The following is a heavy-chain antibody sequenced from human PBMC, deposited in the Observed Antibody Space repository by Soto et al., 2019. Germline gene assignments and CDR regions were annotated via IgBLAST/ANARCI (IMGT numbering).Heavy chain of an antibody. V-gene: IGHV1-2*04. J-gene: IGHJ6*02. CDR1: GYTFTGYY. CDR2: INPNSGGT. D-gene: IGHD3-3*01. CDR3: ARDAKRRITIFGVVTSVYYYGMDV. Sequence: ASVKVSCKASGYTFTGYYMHLVRHAPGQGLEWVGWINPNSGGTNYAQKFQGWVTMTRDTSISTAYMELSRLRSDDTAVYYCARDAKRRITIFGVVTSVYYYGMDVWGQGTTVTV.